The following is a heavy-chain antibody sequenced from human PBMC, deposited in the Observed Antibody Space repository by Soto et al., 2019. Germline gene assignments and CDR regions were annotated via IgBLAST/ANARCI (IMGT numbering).Heavy chain of an antibody. V-gene: IGHV1-69*02. D-gene: IGHD2-8*01. CDR1: GGTFSSYT. J-gene: IGHJ4*02. CDR2: IIPILGIA. CDR3: ARAGYCTNGVCSDY. Sequence: QVQLVQSGAEVKKPGSSVKVSCKASGGTFSSYTISWVRQAPGQGLEWMGRIIPILGIANYAQKFQGRVTITADKSTGTAYMELSSLRSEDTAVYYCARAGYCTNGVCSDYWGQGTLVTVSS.